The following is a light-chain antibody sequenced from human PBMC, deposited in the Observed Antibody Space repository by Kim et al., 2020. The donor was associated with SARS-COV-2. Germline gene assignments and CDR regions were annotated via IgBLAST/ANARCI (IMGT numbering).Light chain of an antibody. CDR3: QSYDNSLNSYV. J-gene: IGLJ1*01. CDR1: SSNIGANFD. V-gene: IGLV1-40*01. CDR2: GNT. Sequence: QSVLTQPPSVSGAPGQRVTLSCTGSSSNIGANFDVHWYQHLPGTAPKLLIYGNTNRPSGVPDRFSGSKSGTSASLAIIGLQAEDEADYYCQSYDNSLNSYVFGTGTKVTVL.